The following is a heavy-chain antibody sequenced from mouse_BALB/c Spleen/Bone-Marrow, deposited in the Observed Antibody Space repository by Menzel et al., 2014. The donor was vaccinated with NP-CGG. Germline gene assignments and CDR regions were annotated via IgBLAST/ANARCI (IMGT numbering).Heavy chain of an antibody. D-gene: IGHD1-2*01. CDR2: INPDSSTI. Sequence: CAASGVDFSRYWMTWVRQAPGKGLEWIGEINPDSSTINYTPSLKDKFIISRDNAKNTLYLQTSKVRSEDTALYYCAKNYYYGYVAYWGQGTLVTVSA. CDR1: GVDFSRYW. V-gene: IGHV4-1*02. CDR3: AKNYYYGYVAY. J-gene: IGHJ3*01.